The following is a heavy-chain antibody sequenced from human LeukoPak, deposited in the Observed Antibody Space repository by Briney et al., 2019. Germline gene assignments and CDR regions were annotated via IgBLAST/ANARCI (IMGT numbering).Heavy chain of an antibody. CDR1: GGSISSGSYY. CDR2: IYYSGST. V-gene: IGHV4-61*10. CDR3: ARSVPYGSGSYYNVFDY. Sequence: TPSETLSLTCTVSGGSISSGSYYWSWIRQPAGKGLEWIGHIYYSGSTNYNPSLKSRVTISVDTSKNQFSLKLSSVTAADTAVYYCARSVPYGSGSYYNVFDYWGQGTLVTVSS. J-gene: IGHJ4*02. D-gene: IGHD3-10*01.